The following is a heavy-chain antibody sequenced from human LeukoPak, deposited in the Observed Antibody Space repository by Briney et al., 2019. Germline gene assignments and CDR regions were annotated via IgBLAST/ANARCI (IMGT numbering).Heavy chain of an antibody. V-gene: IGHV1-2*02. J-gene: IGHJ4*02. CDR2: INPNSGGT. CDR1: GYTFTGYY. D-gene: IGHD2-2*01. CDR3: ARWGLGYCSSTSCYDVVDY. Sequence: GASVKVSCKASGYTFTGYYMHWVRQAPGQGLEWMGWINPNSGGTNYAQKCQGRVTMTRDTSISTAYMELSRLRSDDTAVYYCARWGLGYCSSTSCYDVVDYWGQGTLVTVSS.